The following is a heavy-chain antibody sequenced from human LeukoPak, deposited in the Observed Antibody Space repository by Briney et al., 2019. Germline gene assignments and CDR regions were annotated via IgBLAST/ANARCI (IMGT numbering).Heavy chain of an antibody. CDR2: IYYSGST. CDR1: GGSISSGGYY. CDR3: ARKIPYYDFWSGYSSGMDV. J-gene: IGHJ6*02. V-gene: IGHV4-31*03. Sequence: SQTLSLTCTVSGGSISSGGYYWSWIRQHPGKGLEWIVYIYYSGSTYYNPSLKSRVTISVDTSKNQFSLKLSSVTAADTAVYYCARKIPYYDFWSGYSSGMDVWGQGTTVTVSS. D-gene: IGHD3-3*01.